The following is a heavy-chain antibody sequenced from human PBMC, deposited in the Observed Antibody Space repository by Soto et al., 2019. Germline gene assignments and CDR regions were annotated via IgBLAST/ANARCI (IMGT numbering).Heavy chain of an antibody. Sequence: QVQLQESGPGLVKPSETLSLTCTVSGGSVSSGNYYWSWIRQPPGKGLEWIGDIYYSGRTNYNPSLKRRVTMSLETSTNRFSLKLSSVTAADTAVYFYAREGIVLKWVDPWGQGTLVTVSS. CDR2: IYYSGRT. CDR1: GGSVSSGNYY. D-gene: IGHD1-26*01. V-gene: IGHV4-61*01. CDR3: AREGIVLKWVDP. J-gene: IGHJ5*02.